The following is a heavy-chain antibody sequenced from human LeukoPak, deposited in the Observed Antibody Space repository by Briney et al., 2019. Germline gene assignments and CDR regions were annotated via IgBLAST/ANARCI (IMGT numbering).Heavy chain of an antibody. Sequence: GGSLRLSCAASGFIFNNYWMTWVRQAPGKGLGWVASMNQDGSEKYYADSVKGRFTISRDNAKNSLYLQMNSLRAEDTAVYYCARDKYSSSWYEIDYWGQGTLVTVSS. J-gene: IGHJ4*02. V-gene: IGHV3-7*01. CDR2: MNQDGSEK. CDR1: GFIFNNYW. CDR3: ARDKYSSSWYEIDY. D-gene: IGHD6-13*01.